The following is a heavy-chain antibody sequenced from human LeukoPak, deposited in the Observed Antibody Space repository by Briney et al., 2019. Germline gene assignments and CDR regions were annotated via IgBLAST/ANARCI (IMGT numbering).Heavy chain of an antibody. CDR3: ARATMSYYYYYGMDV. J-gene: IGHJ6*02. CDR2: INAGNGNT. V-gene: IGHV1-3*01. D-gene: IGHD1/OR15-1a*01. Sequence: ASVKVSCKASGYTFTSYAMHWVCQAPGQRLEWMGWINAGNGNTKYSQKFQGRVTITRDTSASTAYMELSSLRSEDTAVYYCARATMSYYYYYGMDVWGQGTTVTVS. CDR1: GYTFTSYA.